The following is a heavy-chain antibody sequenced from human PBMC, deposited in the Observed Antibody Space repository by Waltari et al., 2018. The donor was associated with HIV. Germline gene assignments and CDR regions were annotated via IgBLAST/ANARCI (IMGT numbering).Heavy chain of an antibody. CDR2: ISGSGGTT. J-gene: IGHJ4*02. CDR3: AKTTKISMVRGVYDY. CDR1: GFTFRSFA. Sequence: EVQLLESGGGLVQPGGSLRLSCAASGFTFRSFAMSWVRQGPGKGMEYVSLISGSGGTTYYTDSVKGRFTISRDNSKNTLFLQMNSLRAEDTAVYYCAKTTKISMVRGVYDYWGQGTMVTVSS. D-gene: IGHD3-10*01. V-gene: IGHV3-23*01.